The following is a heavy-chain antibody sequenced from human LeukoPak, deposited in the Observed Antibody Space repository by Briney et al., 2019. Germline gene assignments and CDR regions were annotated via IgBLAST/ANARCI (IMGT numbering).Heavy chain of an antibody. D-gene: IGHD2-8*02. Sequence: GGSLRLSCAASGFSFSSHWMSWVRQAPGKGLEWVANINQNGDDTKYGDSVKGRFTISRDNAKDWLYLQMSNLRVEDTAVYYCTRGQCSGRVCYSSLYDSWGQGTLVTVSS. CDR1: GFSFSSHW. J-gene: IGHJ4*02. CDR2: INQNGDDT. V-gene: IGHV3-7*01. CDR3: TRGQCSGRVCYSSLYDS.